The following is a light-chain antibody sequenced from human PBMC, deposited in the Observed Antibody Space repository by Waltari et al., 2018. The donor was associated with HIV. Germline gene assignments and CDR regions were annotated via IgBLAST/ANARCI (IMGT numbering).Light chain of an antibody. Sequence: QSALTQPASVSGSPGQSITIPCTGTSNDVAGYKYVSWYPQPPGKAPKVVIYEVSKRPSGVSNRFSGYKSGNTASLTISGLQAEDEADYYCSSYASTSTRVFGGGTKLTVL. V-gene: IGLV2-14*01. CDR1: SNDVAGYKY. CDR2: EVS. J-gene: IGLJ3*02. CDR3: SSYASTSTRV.